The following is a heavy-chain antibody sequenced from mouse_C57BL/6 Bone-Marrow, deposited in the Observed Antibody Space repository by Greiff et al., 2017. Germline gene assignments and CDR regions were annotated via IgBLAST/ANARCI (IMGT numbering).Heavy chain of an antibody. Sequence: EVQLQQSGPELVKPGASVKISCKASGYSFTDYNMNWVKQSNGKSLEWIGVINPNYGTTSYNKKVKGKATLTGDQAYSTVYMQLNSLTSEDSAFYYCARSRGLRRVPYYAMDYWGQGTSVTVSS. CDR3: ARSRGLRRVPYYAMDY. CDR2: INPNYGTT. D-gene: IGHD2-2*01. J-gene: IGHJ4*01. CDR1: GYSFTDYN. V-gene: IGHV1-39*01.